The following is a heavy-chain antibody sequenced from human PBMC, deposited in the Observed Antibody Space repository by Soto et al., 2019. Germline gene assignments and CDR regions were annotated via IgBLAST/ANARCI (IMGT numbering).Heavy chain of an antibody. CDR3: ARSYCRSTSCTDPANWFDP. J-gene: IGHJ5*02. Sequence: PSETLSLTCTVSGGSISSGGYYWSWIRQHPGKGLEWIGYIYYSGSTYYNPSLKSRVTISVDTSKNQFSLKLSSVTAADTAVYYCARSYCRSTSCTDPANWFDPWGQGTLVTVSS. D-gene: IGHD2-2*01. V-gene: IGHV4-31*03. CDR1: GGSISSGGYY. CDR2: IYYSGST.